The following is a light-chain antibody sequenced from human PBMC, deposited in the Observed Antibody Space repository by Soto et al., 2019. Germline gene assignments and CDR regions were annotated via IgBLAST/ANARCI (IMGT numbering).Light chain of an antibody. CDR3: QQYNNWPPWT. V-gene: IGKV3-15*01. J-gene: IGKJ1*01. Sequence: EIVMTQSPATLSVSPGERDTLSCRASESVSSKSAWYQLHPGQAPRLLIYGASTGATGIPARFSGSGSGTEFTLTISALQSEDFAVYYCQQYNNWPPWTFGQGTKVDIK. CDR1: ESVSSK. CDR2: GAS.